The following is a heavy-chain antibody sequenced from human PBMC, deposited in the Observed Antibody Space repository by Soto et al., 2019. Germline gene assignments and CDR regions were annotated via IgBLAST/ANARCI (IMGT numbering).Heavy chain of an antibody. Sequence: SETLSLTCIVSGGSIDSYYWSWIRQPPGKGLEWIGYIYYSGSTNYNPSLKSRVTISVDTSKNQFSLNLNSVTAADTAVYYCAKGGGTWVTRPEYYFDDWGQGTLVTVS. J-gene: IGHJ4*02. CDR1: GGSIDSYY. V-gene: IGHV4-59*01. CDR2: IYYSGST. CDR3: AKGGGTWVTRPEYYFDD. D-gene: IGHD2-15*01.